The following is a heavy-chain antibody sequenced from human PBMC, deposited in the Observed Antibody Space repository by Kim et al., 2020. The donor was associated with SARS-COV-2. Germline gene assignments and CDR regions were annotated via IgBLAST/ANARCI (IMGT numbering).Heavy chain of an antibody. Sequence: SETLSLTCTVSGGSISSSSYYWGWIRQPPGKGLEWIGSIYYSGSTYYNPSLKSRVTISVDTSKNQFSLKLSSVTAADTAVYYCASPLDSSGYYSFDYWG. D-gene: IGHD3-22*01. CDR1: GGSISSSSYY. CDR2: IYYSGST. V-gene: IGHV4-39*07. CDR3: ASPLDSSGYYSFDY. J-gene: IGHJ4*01.